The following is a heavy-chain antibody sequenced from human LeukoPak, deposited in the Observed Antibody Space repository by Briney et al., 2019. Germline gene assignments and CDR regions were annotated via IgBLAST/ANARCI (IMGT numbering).Heavy chain of an antibody. D-gene: IGHD3-22*01. CDR3: ARDTYYYDSSGYPSPYYYYYMDV. CDR2: ISSSGSTI. CDR1: GFTFSDYY. V-gene: IGHV3-11*01. Sequence: GGSLRLSCAASGFTFSDYYMSWIRQAPGKGLEWGSYISSSGSTIYYADSVKGRFTISRDNAKNSLYLQMNSLRAEATAVYYCARDTYYYDSSGYPSPYYYYYMDVWGKGTTVPVSS. J-gene: IGHJ6*03.